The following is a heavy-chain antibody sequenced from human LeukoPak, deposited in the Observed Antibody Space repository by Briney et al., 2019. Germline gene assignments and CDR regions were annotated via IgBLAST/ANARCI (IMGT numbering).Heavy chain of an antibody. Sequence: GRPRRFSCAALGFTFRSYAMHGFRQAPGKGLEWVAVISYIGSNKYYPDHVKGRFTISRDNSKNTLYLQMNSLRAEDTAVYYCARDSYGMDVWGQGTTVTVSS. J-gene: IGHJ6*02. CDR1: GFTFRSYA. CDR3: ARDSYGMDV. V-gene: IGHV3-30-3*01. CDR2: ISYIGSNK.